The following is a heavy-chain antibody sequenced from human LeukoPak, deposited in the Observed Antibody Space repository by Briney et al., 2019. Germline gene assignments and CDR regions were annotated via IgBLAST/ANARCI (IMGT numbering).Heavy chain of an antibody. CDR2: INPNSGGT. Sequence: ASVKVSCKASGYTFTGYYMHWVRQAPGQGLEWMGWINPNSGGTSYAQKFQGRVTMTRDTSISTAYMELSRLRSDDTAVYYCARVGSEAAKDYWGQGTLVTVSS. CDR3: ARVGSEAAKDY. D-gene: IGHD6-13*01. CDR1: GYTFTGYY. V-gene: IGHV1-2*02. J-gene: IGHJ4*02.